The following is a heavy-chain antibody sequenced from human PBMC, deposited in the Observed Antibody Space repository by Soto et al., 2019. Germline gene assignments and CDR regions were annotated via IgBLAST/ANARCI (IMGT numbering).Heavy chain of an antibody. V-gene: IGHV3-23*01. CDR3: AKDWGLRFLEWPQDWFDP. CDR1: GFTFSSYA. CDR2: ISGSGGST. D-gene: IGHD3-3*01. J-gene: IGHJ5*02. Sequence: PGGSLRLSCAASGFTFSSYAMSWVRQAPGKGLEWVSAISGSGGSTYYADSVKGRFTISRDNSKNTLYLQMNSLRAEDTAVYYCAKDWGLRFLEWPQDWFDPWGQGTLVTVSS.